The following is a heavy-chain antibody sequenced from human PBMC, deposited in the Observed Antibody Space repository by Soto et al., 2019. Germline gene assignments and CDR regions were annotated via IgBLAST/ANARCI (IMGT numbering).Heavy chain of an antibody. CDR2: IIPVSGTT. CDR1: GGSLSNYA. Sequence: VQVVQSGAEVTSPGSSVKISCKPSGGSLSNYALSWVRQAPGQGLEWMGGIIPVSGTTKYAQKFEGRLMMTAAESTATAYMDLSGLRYEDTATDYCARGGRWDSLSAESATFDYWGQGTLVTVSS. J-gene: IGHJ4*02. D-gene: IGHD1-26*01. V-gene: IGHV1-69*12. CDR3: ARGGRWDSLSAESATFDY.